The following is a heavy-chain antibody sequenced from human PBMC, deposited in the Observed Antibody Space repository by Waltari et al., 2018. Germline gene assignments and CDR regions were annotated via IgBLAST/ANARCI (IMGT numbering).Heavy chain of an antibody. CDR2: ISWNSGSI. D-gene: IGHD3-3*01. Sequence: EVQLVESGGGLVQPGRSLRLSCAASGFTFDDYAMHWVRQAPGKGLEWVSGISWNSGSIGYADSVKGRFTISRDNAKNSLYLQMNSLRAEDTALYYCAKDKRDDFWSGYPSFWGQGTLVTVSS. V-gene: IGHV3-9*01. CDR1: GFTFDDYA. CDR3: AKDKRDDFWSGYPSF. J-gene: IGHJ4*02.